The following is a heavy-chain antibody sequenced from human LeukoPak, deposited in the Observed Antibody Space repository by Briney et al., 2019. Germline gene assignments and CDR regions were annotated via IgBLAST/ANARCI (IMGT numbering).Heavy chain of an antibody. CDR2: IRYDGSNK. CDR1: GFTFSDYY. CDR3: ANGRVYDY. J-gene: IGHJ4*02. Sequence: PGGSLRLSCAASGFTFSDYYMSWIRQAPGKGLEWVAFIRYDGSNKYYADSVKGRFTISRDNSKNTLYLQMNSLRAEDTAVYYCANGRVYDYWGQGTLVTVSS. V-gene: IGHV3-30*02. D-gene: IGHD2-8*01.